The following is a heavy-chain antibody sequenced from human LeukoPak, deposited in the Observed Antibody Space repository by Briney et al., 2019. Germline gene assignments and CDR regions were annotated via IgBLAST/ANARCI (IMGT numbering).Heavy chain of an antibody. CDR1: GFTFSSYA. D-gene: IGHD1-26*01. V-gene: IGHV3-23*01. CDR2: ISGSGGST. Sequence: PGGSLRLSCAASGFTFSSYAMSWVRQAPGKGLEWVSAISGSGGSTYYADSVKGRFTISRDNSKNTLYLQMNSLRPEDTAVYYCVRDVYSGRHPPLPAYWGQGTLVTVSS. CDR3: VRDVYSGRHPPLPAY. J-gene: IGHJ4*02.